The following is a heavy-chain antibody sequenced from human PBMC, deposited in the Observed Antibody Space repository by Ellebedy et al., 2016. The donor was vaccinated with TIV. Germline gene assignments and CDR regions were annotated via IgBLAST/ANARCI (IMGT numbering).Heavy chain of an antibody. CDR1: GYTFTDYY. D-gene: IGHD3-22*01. V-gene: IGHV1-2*06. J-gene: IGHJ4*02. CDR3: ARSHCVDGSGHSLPFDH. Sequence: ASVKVSCXASGYTFTDYYIHWVREAPGRGLEWMGRIDPADGRAYYARSFEGRIAMTRDTSTTTVYMDLRRLRSEDTAVYYCARSHCVDGSGHSLPFDHWGQGTLVTVSS. CDR2: IDPADGRA.